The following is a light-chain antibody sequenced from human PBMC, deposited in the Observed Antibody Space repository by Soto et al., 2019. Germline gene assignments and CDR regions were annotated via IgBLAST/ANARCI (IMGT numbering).Light chain of an antibody. V-gene: IGLV2-11*01. CDR1: NSDVGRYGY. J-gene: IGLJ1*01. CDR3: SSFAGSYTHV. Sequence: QSALTQPRSVSGSPGQAITFSCTGTNSDVGRYGYVSWYQKHPDTAPKLIIYDVTKRPSGVPDRFSGSKSGNTASLTISGLQADDEADYFCSSFAGSYTHVFGTGTKLTVL. CDR2: DVT.